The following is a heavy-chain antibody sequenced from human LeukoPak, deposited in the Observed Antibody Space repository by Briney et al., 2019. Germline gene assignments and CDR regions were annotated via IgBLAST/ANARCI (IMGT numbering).Heavy chain of an antibody. J-gene: IGHJ4*02. D-gene: IGHD3-10*01. V-gene: IGHV3-74*01. CDR1: GFTFSSYW. Sequence: PGGSLRLSCAASGFTFSSYWMHWVRQAPGKGLVWVSRINSDGSSTSYADSVKGRFTISRDNAKNTLYLQMNSLRAEDTAVYYCGSTYYYGSGSDYWGQGTLVTVSS. CDR3: GSTYYYGSGSDY. CDR2: INSDGSST.